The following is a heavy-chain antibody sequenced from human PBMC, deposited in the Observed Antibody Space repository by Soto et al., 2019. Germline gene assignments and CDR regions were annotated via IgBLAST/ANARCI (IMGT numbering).Heavy chain of an antibody. CDR3: ARDRDDFWSGYQIGFDY. V-gene: IGHV3-21*01. CDR2: ISSSSSYI. Sequence: PGGSLRLSCAASGFTFSSYAMSWVRQAPGKGLEWVSSISSSSSYIYYADSVKGRFTISRDNAKNSLYLQMNSLRAEDTAVYYCARDRDDFWSGYQIGFDYWGQGTLVTVSS. CDR1: GFTFSSYA. J-gene: IGHJ4*02. D-gene: IGHD3-3*01.